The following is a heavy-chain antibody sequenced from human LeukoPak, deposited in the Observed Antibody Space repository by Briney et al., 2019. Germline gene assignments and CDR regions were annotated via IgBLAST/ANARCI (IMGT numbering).Heavy chain of an antibody. V-gene: IGHV3-23*05. CDR2: IHTSGDT. CDR3: IVFGDSNH. J-gene: IGHJ5*02. D-gene: IGHD4-17*01. CDR1: GFNFRIYA. Sequence: GGSLRLSCAASGFNFRIYAMNWVRQAPGKGLEWVSAIHTSGDTCYAGSVKGRFTISRDTSKNTLYLRINSLRVEDTAVYYCIVFGDSNHWGQGTLVTVSS.